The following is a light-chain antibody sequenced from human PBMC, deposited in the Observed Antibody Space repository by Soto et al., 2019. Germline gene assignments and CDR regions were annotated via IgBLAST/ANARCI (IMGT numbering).Light chain of an antibody. J-gene: IGKJ2*01. CDR3: QQYNKWPPYT. V-gene: IGKV3-15*01. CDR2: GAS. Sequence: EIVMTQSPANLSVSPGERATLSCRASQSVSSNLAWYQQKPGQGPRRLIYGASTRAAGIPARFSGSGSGREFTLTISSLQSEDFAVYYCQQYNKWPPYTFGQGTKVEIK. CDR1: QSVSSN.